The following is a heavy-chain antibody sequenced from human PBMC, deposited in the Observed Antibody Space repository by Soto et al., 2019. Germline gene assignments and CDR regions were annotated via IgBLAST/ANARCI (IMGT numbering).Heavy chain of an antibody. CDR1: GGSISSYY. V-gene: IGHV4-59*01. CDR3: ARANYDILTGPKYDY. Sequence: SETLSLTCTVSGGSISSYYWSWIRQPPGKGLEWIGYIYYSGSTNYNPSLKSRVTISVDTSKNQFSLKLSSVTAADTAVYYCARANYDILTGPKYDYWGQGTLVT. J-gene: IGHJ4*02. D-gene: IGHD3-9*01. CDR2: IYYSGST.